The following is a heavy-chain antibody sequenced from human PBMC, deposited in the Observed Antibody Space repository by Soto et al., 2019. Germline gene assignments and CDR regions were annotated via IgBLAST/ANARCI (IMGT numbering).Heavy chain of an antibody. CDR2: MNPNSGNT. D-gene: IGHD2-21*02. Sequence: ASVKVSCKASGYTFNSYDINWVRQATGQGLEWMGWMNPNSGNTGYAQMFQGRVTMTRNTSISTVYMELSSLRSEDSAVYYCARGPSGSDNYYMDVWGKGTTVTVS. J-gene: IGHJ6*03. V-gene: IGHV1-8*01. CDR3: ARGPSGSDNYYMDV. CDR1: GYTFNSYD.